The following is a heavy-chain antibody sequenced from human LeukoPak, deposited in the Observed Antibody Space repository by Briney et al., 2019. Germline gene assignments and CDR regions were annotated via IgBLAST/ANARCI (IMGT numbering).Heavy chain of an antibody. CDR1: GFTFSSYE. J-gene: IGHJ6*03. CDR2: ISSSGSTI. Sequence: PGGSLRLSCAASGFTFSSYEMNWVRQAPGKWLEWVSYISSSGSTIYYADSVKGRFTISRDNAKNSLYLQMNSLRVEDTALYYCAKDIGRVDTASTYMDVWGKGTTVTISS. CDR3: AKDIGRVDTASTYMDV. D-gene: IGHD5-18*01. V-gene: IGHV3-48*03.